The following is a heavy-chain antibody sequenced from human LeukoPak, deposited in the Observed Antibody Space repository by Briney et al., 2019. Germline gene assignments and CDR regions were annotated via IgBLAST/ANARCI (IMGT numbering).Heavy chain of an antibody. CDR1: GGSISSSSYY. J-gene: IGHJ4*02. Sequence: SETLSLTCTVSGGSISSSSYYWGWIRQPPGKGLEWIGSIYYSGSTYYNPSLKSRVTISVDTSKNQFSLKLSSVTAADTAVYYCARLAEGYYDSSGYYSIPYNFEYWGQGTLVTVSS. V-gene: IGHV4-39*01. D-gene: IGHD3-22*01. CDR2: IYYSGST. CDR3: ARLAEGYYDSSGYYSIPYNFEY.